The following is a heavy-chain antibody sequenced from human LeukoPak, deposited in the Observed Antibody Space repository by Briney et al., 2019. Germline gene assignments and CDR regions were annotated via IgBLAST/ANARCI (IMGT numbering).Heavy chain of an antibody. J-gene: IGHJ4*02. CDR1: VFTFSDHY. CDR3: VRRGSDSGNLYAEGDY. CDR2: SRNKANSYTT. Sequence: GGSLRLSCAASVFTFSDHYMDWVRQAPGKGLEWVGRSRNKANSYTTEYAASVKGRFTVSRDDSKTSLYLQMNSLKTEDTAVYYCVRRGSDSGNLYAEGDYWGQGTLVTVSS. D-gene: IGHD1-26*01. V-gene: IGHV3-72*01.